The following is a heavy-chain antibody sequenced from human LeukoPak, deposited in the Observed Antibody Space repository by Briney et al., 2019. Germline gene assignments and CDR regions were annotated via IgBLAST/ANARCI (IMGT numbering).Heavy chain of an antibody. CDR3: ASSPLSDLDV. CDR1: DDSITDYY. Sequence: PSETLSLTCIVSDDSITDYYWSWIRQPPGKGLEWVGYIFHKGYTNYNPSLKSRVTISMDKSKKQFSLTLKSVTAADTAVYYCASSPLSDLDVWGQGTTV. D-gene: IGHD3-3*01. CDR2: IFHKGYT. J-gene: IGHJ6*02. V-gene: IGHV4-59*01.